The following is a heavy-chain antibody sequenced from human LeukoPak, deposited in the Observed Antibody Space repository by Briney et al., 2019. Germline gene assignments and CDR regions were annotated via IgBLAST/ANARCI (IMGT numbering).Heavy chain of an antibody. CDR1: GFTFSNYG. V-gene: IGHV3-23*01. CDR3: ARLYDGSAYHADHFDY. CDR2: LSSSGGST. J-gene: IGHJ4*02. D-gene: IGHD3-22*01. Sequence: GGSLRLSCAASGFTFSNYGMNWVRQAPGKGLEWVSALSSSGGSTYYADSVKGRFTISRDNSKNTLYLQMSSLRAEDTAVYYCARLYDGSAYHADHFDYWGQGTLVIVSS.